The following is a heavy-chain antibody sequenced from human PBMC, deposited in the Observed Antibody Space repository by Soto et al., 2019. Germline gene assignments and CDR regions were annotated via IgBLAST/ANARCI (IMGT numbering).Heavy chain of an antibody. J-gene: IGHJ4*02. V-gene: IGHV2-5*02. CDR2: IYGDDDK. D-gene: IGHD3-3*01. CDR1: GFSLSTSGAG. CDR3: AHRSGAIFELIFKVPALFDS. Sequence: SGPTLVNPTQTLTLTCTFSGFSLSTSGAGVGWIRQPPGKALEWLALIYGDDDKRYSPSLKSRLTITKDTSKNQVVLTMTNMDPVDTATYYCAHRSGAIFELIFKVPALFDSWGQGALVTVSS.